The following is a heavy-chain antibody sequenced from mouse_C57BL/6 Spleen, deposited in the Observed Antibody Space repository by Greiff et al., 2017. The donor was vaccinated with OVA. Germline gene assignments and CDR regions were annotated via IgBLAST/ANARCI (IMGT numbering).Heavy chain of an antibody. V-gene: IGHV1-63*01. J-gene: IGHJ2*01. CDR3: ARRGNLYYFDY. Sequence: VQLQQSGAELVRPGTSVKMSCKASGYTFTNYWIGWAKQRPGHGLEWIGDIYPGGGYTNYNEKFKGKATLTADTSSSTAYMQLRSLPSEDSAIYYCARRGNLYYFDYWGQGTTLTVSS. CDR1: GYTFTNYW. CDR2: IYPGGGYT.